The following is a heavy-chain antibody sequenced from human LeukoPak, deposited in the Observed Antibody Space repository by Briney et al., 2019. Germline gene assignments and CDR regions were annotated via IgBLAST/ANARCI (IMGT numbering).Heavy chain of an antibody. J-gene: IGHJ5*02. CDR2: IYYSGST. CDR1: GGSISHYY. V-gene: IGHV4-59*01. Sequence: NPSEALSLTCTVSGGSISHYYWSWIRQPPGKGLEWIGYIYYSGSTDYNPSLKSRVTISIDTSKEQFSLKLSSVTAADTAVYYCARGWYGNPWGQGTLVTVSS. D-gene: IGHD6-13*01. CDR3: ARGWYGNP.